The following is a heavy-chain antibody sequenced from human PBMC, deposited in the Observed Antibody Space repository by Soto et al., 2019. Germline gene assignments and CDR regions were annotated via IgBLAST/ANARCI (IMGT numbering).Heavy chain of an antibody. CDR2: INTANGNT. CDR3: ARGGSALNRGVMYYFDN. D-gene: IGHD3-10*01. J-gene: IGHJ4*02. V-gene: IGHV1-3*04. Sequence: QVQLVQSGAEVKEPGASVRISCKASGYAFAAYAIQWVRQAPGQGLEWMGWINTANGNTKIAQNFQGTVSFTRDISAKTALMDLSSLTSEDTAVYYCARGGSALNRGVMYYFDNWGQGTPLTVSS. CDR1: GYAFAAYA.